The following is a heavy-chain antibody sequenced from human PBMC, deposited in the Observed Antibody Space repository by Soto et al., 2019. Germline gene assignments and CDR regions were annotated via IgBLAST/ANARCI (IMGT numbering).Heavy chain of an antibody. CDR3: ARDRCSGASCYQTYAFDI. Sequence: KTGGSLRLSCGASGFNFSSYTMNWVRQAPGKGLEWVSSISSSSRYIYYADSVKGRFTISRDDAKNSLSLQMNSLRAEDTAVYYCARDRCSGASCYQTYAFDIWGQGTMVTV. CDR1: GFNFSSYT. CDR2: ISSSSRYI. D-gene: IGHD2-15*01. J-gene: IGHJ3*02. V-gene: IGHV3-21*01.